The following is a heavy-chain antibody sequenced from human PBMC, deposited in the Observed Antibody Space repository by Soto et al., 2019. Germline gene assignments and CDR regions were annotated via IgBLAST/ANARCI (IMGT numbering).Heavy chain of an antibody. CDR1: GFTFTNAW. V-gene: IGHV3-15*01. J-gene: IGHJ6*02. CDR3: TSHSSGYQVYYYGMDV. CDR2: IKSKTDGGTT. D-gene: IGHD3-22*01. Sequence: EVQLVESGGGLVKPGGSLRLSCAASGFTFTNAWMNWVRQAPGRGLEWVGRIKSKTDGGTTAYAAPVKGRFTISRDDSKNTLDLQMNSLKTEDTAVYYCTSHSSGYQVYYYGMDVWGQGTTGTVSS.